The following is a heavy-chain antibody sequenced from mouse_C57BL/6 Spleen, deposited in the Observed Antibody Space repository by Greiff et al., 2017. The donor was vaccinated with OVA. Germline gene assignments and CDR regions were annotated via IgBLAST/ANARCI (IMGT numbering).Heavy chain of an antibody. CDR2: IRLKSDNYAT. J-gene: IGHJ2*01. V-gene: IGHV6-3*01. CDR3: KYYGSPLYFDY. CDR1: GFTFSNYW. D-gene: IGHD1-1*01. Sequence: DVMLVESGGGLVQPGGSMKLSCVASGFTFSNYWMNWVRQSPEKGLEWVAQIRLKSDNYATHYAESVKGRFTISRDDSKSSVYLQMNNLRAEDTGIYYCKYYGSPLYFDYWGQGTTLTVSS.